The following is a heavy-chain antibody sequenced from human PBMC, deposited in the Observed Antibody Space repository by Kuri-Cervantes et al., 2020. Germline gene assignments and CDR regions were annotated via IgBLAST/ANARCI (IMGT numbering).Heavy chain of an antibody. V-gene: IGHV4-59*12. CDR3: ARDSSGWGGHYYYYYYMDV. CDR2: IYYSGST. Sequence: SETLSLTCTVSGGSISSYYWSWIRQPPGKGLEWIGYIYYSGSTNYNPSLKSRVTISVDKSKNQFSLKLSSVTAADTAVYYCARDSSGWGGHYYYYYYMDVWGKGTTVTVSS. CDR1: GGSISSYY. J-gene: IGHJ6*03. D-gene: IGHD6-19*01.